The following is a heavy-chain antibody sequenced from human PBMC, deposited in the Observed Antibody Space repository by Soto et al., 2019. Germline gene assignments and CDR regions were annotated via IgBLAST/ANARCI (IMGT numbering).Heavy chain of an antibody. V-gene: IGHV1-69*06. CDR2: IISIFGTA. CDR1: EDTFRNYA. D-gene: IGHD3-22*01. CDR3: ASTKYDSSAYYYWYLGL. Sequence: SVKVPCKASEDTFRNYAISWVRQAPGRGLEWMGRIISIFGTANYAKKFQGRVKITADTSANTVYVELSSLRSEDTAVYYCASTKYDSSAYYYWYLGLWGRGTLVTVSS. J-gene: IGHJ2*01.